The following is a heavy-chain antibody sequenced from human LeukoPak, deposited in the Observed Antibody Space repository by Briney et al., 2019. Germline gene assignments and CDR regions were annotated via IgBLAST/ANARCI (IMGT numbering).Heavy chain of an antibody. CDR2: VYKDGKM. CDR3: ASRQCSGGDCYFAGADPFDH. V-gene: IGHV3-53*01. J-gene: IGHJ4*02. CDR1: GFTVSSTY. Sequence: PGGSLRLSCAASGFTVSSTYMSWVRQSPGKGLEWVSVVYKDGKMFYIDSVKGRFAISRDTSKNTVYLQMNNLRAEDTAVYYCASRQCSGGDCYFAGADPFDHWGQGTLVPVSS. D-gene: IGHD2-21*01.